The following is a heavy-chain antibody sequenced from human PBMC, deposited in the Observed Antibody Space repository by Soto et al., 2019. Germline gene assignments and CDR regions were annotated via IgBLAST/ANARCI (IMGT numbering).Heavy chain of an antibody. CDR2: MYYGGST. J-gene: IGHJ6*02. Sequence: SGTLSLTCAVSGDSIVSSSNFWVWIPQPPGKGLEWIGSMYYGGSTYYNPSLKSRVTIYVDTSKNQFSLKLSSVTAADTAVYYCARHEAVSSVSYYGMDVWGQGTTVT. V-gene: IGHV4-39*01. D-gene: IGHD3-22*01. CDR1: GDSIVSSSNF. CDR3: ARHEAVSSVSYYGMDV.